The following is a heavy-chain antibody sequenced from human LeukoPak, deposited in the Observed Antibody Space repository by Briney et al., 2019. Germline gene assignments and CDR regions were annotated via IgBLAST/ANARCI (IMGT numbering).Heavy chain of an antibody. CDR2: ISGSGGST. Sequence: GGSLRLSCAASGFTFSSYAMSWVRQAPGKGLEWVSAISGSGGSTYYADCVKGRFTISRDNSKNTLYLQMNSLRAEDTAVYYCAKSAYYYDSSGYYDYWGQGTLVTVSS. CDR1: GFTFSSYA. D-gene: IGHD3-22*01. J-gene: IGHJ4*02. V-gene: IGHV3-23*01. CDR3: AKSAYYYDSSGYYDY.